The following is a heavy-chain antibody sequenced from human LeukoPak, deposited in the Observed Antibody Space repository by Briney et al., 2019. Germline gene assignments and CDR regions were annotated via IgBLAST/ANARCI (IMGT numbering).Heavy chain of an antibody. CDR2: INCSGST. Sequence: SETLSLTCAVYGGSFSGCYWSWIRQPPGKGLEWIGEINCSGSTNYNPSLKSRVTISVDTSKNQFSLKLSSVTAADTAVYYCASSGNWGQGTLVTVSS. J-gene: IGHJ4*02. V-gene: IGHV4-34*01. CDR3: ASSGN. CDR1: GGSFSGCY. D-gene: IGHD3-10*01.